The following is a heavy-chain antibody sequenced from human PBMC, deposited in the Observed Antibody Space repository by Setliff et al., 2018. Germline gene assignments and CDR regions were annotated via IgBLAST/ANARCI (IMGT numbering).Heavy chain of an antibody. J-gene: IGHJ5*02. CDR1: GDSITRSGYY. Sequence: SETLSLTCSVSGDSITRSGYYWGWVRQSPGKRLEWIGSMYYIGSYDYNPSLKSRVTISLDTSKNQFSLKLTSVTAADTAVYYCARSHHLVLTNWFDAWGQGIRVTVS. D-gene: IGHD1-26*01. CDR2: MYYIGSY. CDR3: ARSHHLVLTNWFDA. V-gene: IGHV4-39*07.